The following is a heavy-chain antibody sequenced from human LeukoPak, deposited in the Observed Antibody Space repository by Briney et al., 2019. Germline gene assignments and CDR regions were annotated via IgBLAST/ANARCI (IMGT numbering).Heavy chain of an antibody. CDR2: FDPEDGET. CDR1: GYTLTELS. Sequence: ASVKVSCTVSGYTLTELSMHWVRQAPGKGLEWMGGFDPEDGETIYAQKFQGRVTMTEDTSTDTAYMELSSLRSEDTAVYYCATKGVDNWNDYDAFDIWGQGTMVTVSS. CDR3: ATKGVDNWNDYDAFDI. D-gene: IGHD1-1*01. V-gene: IGHV1-24*01. J-gene: IGHJ3*02.